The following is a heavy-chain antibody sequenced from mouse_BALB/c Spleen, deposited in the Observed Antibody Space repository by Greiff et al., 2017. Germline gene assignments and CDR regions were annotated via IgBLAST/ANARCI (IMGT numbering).Heavy chain of an antibody. CDR1: SDSITSGY. J-gene: IGHJ4*01. Sequence: EVQRVESGPSLVKPSQTLSLTCSVTSDSITSGYWNWIRKFPGNKLEYMGYISYSGSTYYNPSLKSRISITRDTSKNQYYLQLNSVTTEDTATYYCATITTATGAMDYWGQGTSVTVSS. CDR3: ATITTATGAMDY. D-gene: IGHD1-2*01. CDR2: ISYSGST. V-gene: IGHV3-8*02.